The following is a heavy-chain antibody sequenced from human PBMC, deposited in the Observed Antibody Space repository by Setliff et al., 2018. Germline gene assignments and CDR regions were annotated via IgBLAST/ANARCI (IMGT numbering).Heavy chain of an antibody. CDR1: GGSISSNGNY. J-gene: IGHJ6*03. CDR2: IYNNGYT. Sequence: KPSETLSLTCTVSGGSISSNGNYWSWIRQPPGKGLEWIGSIYNNGYTYYNPSLKSRVTISADTSKNQFSLKLTSVTAADTALYYCARGRGSYSSYMDVWGKGTTVTVSS. D-gene: IGHD5-18*01. V-gene: IGHV4-39*01. CDR3: ARGRGSYSSYMDV.